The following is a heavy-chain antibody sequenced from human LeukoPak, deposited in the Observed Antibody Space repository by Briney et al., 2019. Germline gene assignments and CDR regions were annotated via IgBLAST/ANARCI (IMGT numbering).Heavy chain of an antibody. CDR2: KWDDGSNK. J-gene: IGHJ4*02. Sequence: GGSLRLSCAASGFTFSSYGMHSVRQAPGKGLEWVAVKWDDGSNKYYADSVKGRFTISRDNSKNTLYLQMNSLRAEDTAVYYCARDLWVRPKVVVAATYDYWGQGTLVTVSS. CDR1: GFTFSSYG. D-gene: IGHD2-15*01. V-gene: IGHV3-33*01. CDR3: ARDLWVRPKVVVAATYDY.